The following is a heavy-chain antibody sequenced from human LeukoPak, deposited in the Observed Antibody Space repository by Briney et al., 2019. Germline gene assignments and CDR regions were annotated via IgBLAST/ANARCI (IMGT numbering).Heavy chain of an antibody. CDR3: ARERWGSGSYPNYFDY. CDR2: INQDGSER. CDR1: GFTFSIFC. V-gene: IGHV3-7*01. Sequence: GGSLRLSCAGSGFTFSIFCMSSVRQTPGKGLEWVSNINQDGSERYSVDSVKGRFTISRDNAKNSLYLQMSSLRAEDTAVYYCARERWGSGSYPNYFDYWGQGTLVTISS. D-gene: IGHD3-10*01. J-gene: IGHJ4*02.